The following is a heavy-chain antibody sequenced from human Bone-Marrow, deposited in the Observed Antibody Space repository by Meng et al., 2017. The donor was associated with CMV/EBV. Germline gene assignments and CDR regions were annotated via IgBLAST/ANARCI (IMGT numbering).Heavy chain of an antibody. CDR3: ARLGGGDIVVVPAAHFDY. CDR2: INHSGST. Sequence: SETQSLTCAVYGGSFSGYYWSWIRQPPGKGLEWIGEINHSGSTNYNPSLKSRVTISVDTSKNQFSLKLSSVTAADTAVYYCARLGGGDIVVVPAAHFDYWGQGTLVTVSS. CDR1: GGSFSGYY. D-gene: IGHD2-2*01. V-gene: IGHV4-34*01. J-gene: IGHJ4*02.